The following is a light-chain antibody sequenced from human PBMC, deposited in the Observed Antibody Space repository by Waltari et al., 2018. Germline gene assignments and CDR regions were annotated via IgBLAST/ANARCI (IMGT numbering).Light chain of an antibody. J-gene: IGLJ3*02. CDR2: DVT. CDR1: SSDVGAYNY. V-gene: IGLV2-14*03. Sequence: QSALAQPASVSGSPGQSITISCTGTSSDVGAYNYVSWYQQLPGKAPKLIIYDVTDRPSGVSTLFSGSKSGNTASLTISGLQAADEADYYCSSYTATATWVFGGGTKLTVL. CDR3: SSYTATATWV.